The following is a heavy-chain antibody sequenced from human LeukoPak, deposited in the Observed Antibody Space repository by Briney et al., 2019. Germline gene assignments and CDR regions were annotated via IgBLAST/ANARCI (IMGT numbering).Heavy chain of an antibody. V-gene: IGHV1-2*06. CDR2: INPNNGGT. CDR3: ARSRCSASTSCYYFFFFDS. Sequence: ASVKVSCRASEYTFTGYYMHWVRQAPGQGLEWMGRINPNNGGTNYAQKFQGRVTMTGDTSISTAYMELSSLRSDDTAVYYCARSRCSASTSCYYFFFFDSWGQGTLVTVSS. CDR1: EYTFTGYY. J-gene: IGHJ4*02. D-gene: IGHD2-2*01.